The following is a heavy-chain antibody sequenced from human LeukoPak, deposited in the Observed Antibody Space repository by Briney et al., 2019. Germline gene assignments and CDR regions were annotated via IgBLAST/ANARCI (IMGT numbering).Heavy chain of an antibody. V-gene: IGHV3-48*04. CDR2: ISSSSAKI. CDR3: ARDPSYASSWYHYMDV. J-gene: IGHJ6*03. Sequence: GGSLGLSCAASEFTFVRYAMNWVRQAPGKGLEWVSYISSSSAKIDYAESVKGRFTISRDNSKNSLYLQMDSLRAEDTAVYYCARDPSYASSWYHYMDVWGKGTTVTVSS. D-gene: IGHD6-13*01. CDR1: EFTFVRYA.